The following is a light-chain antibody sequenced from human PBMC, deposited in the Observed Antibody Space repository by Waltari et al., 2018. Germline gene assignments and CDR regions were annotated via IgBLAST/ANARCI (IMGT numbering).Light chain of an antibody. Sequence: QLVLTQSPSASASLGASVKLTCTLDSGHSSNIIAWLQQQPEKGPRSLMRVNSDGSHSKGDEIPDRFSGSSSGAGRYLTIASLQSEDEADYYCQTGGHGTWVFGGGTKLTVL. CDR1: SGHSSNI. CDR3: QTGGHGTWV. CDR2: VNSDGSH. V-gene: IGLV4-69*01. J-gene: IGLJ3*02.